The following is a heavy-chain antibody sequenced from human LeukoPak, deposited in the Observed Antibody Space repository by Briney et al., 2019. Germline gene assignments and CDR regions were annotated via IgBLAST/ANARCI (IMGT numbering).Heavy chain of an antibody. CDR2: LSYDGSEK. CDR1: GFTFSTYG. V-gene: IGHV3-30*18. D-gene: IGHD6-19*01. J-gene: IGHJ4*02. Sequence: GRSLSLSCAASGFTFSTYGMHWVRQAPGKGLEWVAVLSYDGSEKYYADSAKGRCTISRDNSKNTLYLQMNSLRAEDTAVYYCAKSSSGWYGGFDYWGQGTLVTVSS. CDR3: AKSSSGWYGGFDY.